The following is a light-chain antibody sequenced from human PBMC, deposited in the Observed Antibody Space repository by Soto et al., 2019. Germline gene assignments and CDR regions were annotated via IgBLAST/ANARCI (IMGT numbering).Light chain of an antibody. Sequence: DIQLTQSPSFLSASIGDRVTITCRASQGLNANLAWYQQKPGKAPKLLIYDASTLQNGVPSRFSGSLSGPEFTLTISSLQPEDFAIYYCQQLNTYPLTFGPGTKVDV. CDR1: QGLNAN. V-gene: IGKV1-9*01. CDR2: DAS. CDR3: QQLNTYPLT. J-gene: IGKJ3*01.